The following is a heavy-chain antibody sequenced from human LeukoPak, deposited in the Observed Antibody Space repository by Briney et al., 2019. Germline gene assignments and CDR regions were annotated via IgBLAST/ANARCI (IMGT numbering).Heavy chain of an antibody. CDR3: ARDFYYYDSSGYYYVRWYFDL. J-gene: IGHJ2*01. CDR1: GGSISSSNW. D-gene: IGHD3-22*01. V-gene: IGHV4-4*02. Sequence: SETLSLTCAVSGGSISSSNWWSWVRQPPGKGLEWIGEIYHSGSTNYNPSLKSRVTISVDKSKNQFSLKLSSVTAADTAVYYCARDFYYYDSSGYYYVRWYFDLWGRGTLVTVSS. CDR2: IYHSGST.